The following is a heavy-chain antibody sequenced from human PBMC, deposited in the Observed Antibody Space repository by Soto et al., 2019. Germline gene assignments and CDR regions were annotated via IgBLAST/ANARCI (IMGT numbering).Heavy chain of an antibody. CDR1: GFTFSSYA. D-gene: IGHD3-22*01. CDR2: ISGSGGST. J-gene: IGHJ3*02. CDR3: AKDRRRPTYYYDSSGPGEAFDI. V-gene: IGHV3-23*01. Sequence: PGGSLRLACAASGFTFSSYAMSWVRQAAGGGRGWVSAISGSGGSTYYADSVKGRFTISRDNSKNTLYLQMNSLRAEDTAVYYCAKDRRRPTYYYDSSGPGEAFDIWGQGTMVTVSS.